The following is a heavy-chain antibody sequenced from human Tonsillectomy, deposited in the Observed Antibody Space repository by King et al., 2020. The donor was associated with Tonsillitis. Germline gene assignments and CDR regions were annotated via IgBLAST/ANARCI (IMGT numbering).Heavy chain of an antibody. CDR1: GFTFGDYA. V-gene: IGHV3-49*04. CDR3: TTTLDYYDSSGYSDAFDI. Sequence: VQLVESGGGLVQPGRSLRLSCTASGFTFGDYAMSWVRQAPGKGLEWVGFIRSKAYDGTTEYAASVKGRFTISRDDSKSIAYVQMNSLKIEDTAVYYCTTTLDYYDSSGYSDAFDIWGQGTIVTVSS. CDR2: IRSKAYDGTT. D-gene: IGHD3-22*01. J-gene: IGHJ3*02.